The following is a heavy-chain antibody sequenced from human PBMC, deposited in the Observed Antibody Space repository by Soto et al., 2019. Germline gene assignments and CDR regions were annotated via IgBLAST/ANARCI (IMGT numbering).Heavy chain of an antibody. CDR1: GFTFRSYW. Sequence: EVQLVESGGGLVQPGASLRLSCAASGFTFRSYWMHWVRQAPGKGLVWVSRINNDGSTTSYADSVQGRFTISRDNAKNTLYLQMNSLRAEDTAVYFCAREAAAVTSVDYWGQGIQVTVSS. CDR3: AREAAAVTSVDY. J-gene: IGHJ4*02. V-gene: IGHV3-74*01. CDR2: INNDGSTT. D-gene: IGHD6-13*01.